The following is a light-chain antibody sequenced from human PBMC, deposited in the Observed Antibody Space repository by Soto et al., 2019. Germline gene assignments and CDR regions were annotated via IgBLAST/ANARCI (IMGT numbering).Light chain of an antibody. J-gene: IGKJ1*01. CDR2: GVS. V-gene: IGKV3-20*01. CDR3: QHYGSTPRT. CDR1: QRIDTTY. Sequence: EIVLTQSPGTLSLSPGERATLSCRASQRIDTTYLAWYQQKPGQAPRLLIYGVSSRATGIPDRFSGSGSGTDFTLTISRLEPEDFAVYYCQHYGSTPRTFGQGTKVEIK.